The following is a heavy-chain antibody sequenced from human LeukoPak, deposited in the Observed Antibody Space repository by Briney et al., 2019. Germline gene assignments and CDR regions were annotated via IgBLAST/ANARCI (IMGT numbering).Heavy chain of an antibody. J-gene: IGHJ4*02. V-gene: IGHV4-34*01. CDR1: GGSFSGYY. CDR2: INHSGST. D-gene: IGHD2-8*01. CDR3: ARHFLDIVLMVYAGIDY. Sequence: PSETLSLTCAVYGGSFSGYYWSWIRQPPGKGLEWIGEINHSGSTNYNPSLKSRVTISVDTSKNQLSLKLSSVTAADTAVYYCARHFLDIVLMVYAGIDYWGQGTLVTVSS.